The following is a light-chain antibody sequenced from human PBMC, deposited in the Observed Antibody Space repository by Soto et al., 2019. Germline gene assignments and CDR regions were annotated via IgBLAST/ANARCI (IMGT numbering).Light chain of an antibody. Sequence: EIVLTQSPGTLSLSPGERATLSCRASQSVSSSYLALYQQKPGQAPSLLIYGASSRATGIPDRFSGSGSGTDFTLTISRLEPEDFAVYYCQQYGSSPRTFGQGTKVEIK. V-gene: IGKV3-20*01. CDR1: QSVSSSY. CDR3: QQYGSSPRT. CDR2: GAS. J-gene: IGKJ1*01.